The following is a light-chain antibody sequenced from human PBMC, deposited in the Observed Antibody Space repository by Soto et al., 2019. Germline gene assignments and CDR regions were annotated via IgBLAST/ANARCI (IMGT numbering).Light chain of an antibody. V-gene: IGKV3-20*01. J-gene: IGKJ1*01. CDR2: GAS. Sequence: EVVWTQAPGTLSLSPGERATLSCRASQSVSSSYLAWYQQKPGQAPRLLIYGASSRATGIPDRFSGSGSGTDFTLTISRLEPEDFAVYYCQQYGSSPQFGQGTKVDIK. CDR3: QQYGSSPQ. CDR1: QSVSSSY.